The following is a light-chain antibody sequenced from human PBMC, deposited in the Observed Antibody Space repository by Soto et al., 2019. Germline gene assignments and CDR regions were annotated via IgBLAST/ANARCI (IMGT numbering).Light chain of an antibody. V-gene: IGKV3-15*01. CDR2: GVS. CDR1: QSVSSSY. CDR3: QQYEKWPPSIT. Sequence: EIVLTQSPVTLSLSPGERATLSCRASQSVSSSYLAWYQQKPGQAPRLLIYGVSTRATGISARFSGGGSVTEFTLTISSLQSEDFAVYYCQQYEKWPPSITFGQRTRLEIK. J-gene: IGKJ5*01.